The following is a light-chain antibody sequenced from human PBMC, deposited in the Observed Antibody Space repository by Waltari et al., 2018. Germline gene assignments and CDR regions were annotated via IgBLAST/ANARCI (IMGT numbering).Light chain of an antibody. J-gene: IGLJ2*01. CDR3: SSYTSSSTLVV. Sequence: QSALTQPASVSGSPGQSITISCTGTSSDVGGYNYVSWYQQHPGKAPKLMIYDVSNRPSGVSIRFAGSNSGNTASLTISGLQAEDEADYYCSSYTSSSTLVVFGGGTKLTVL. CDR1: SSDVGGYNY. CDR2: DVS. V-gene: IGLV2-14*03.